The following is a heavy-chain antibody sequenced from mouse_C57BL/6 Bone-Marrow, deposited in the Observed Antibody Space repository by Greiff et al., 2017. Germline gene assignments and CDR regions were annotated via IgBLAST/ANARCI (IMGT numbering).Heavy chain of an antibody. CDR1: GFTFSDFY. CDR2: SRNKANDYTT. Sequence: EVQLVESGGGLVQSGRSLRLSCATSGFTFSDFYMEWVRQAPGKGLEWIAASRNKANDYTTEYSASVKGRFIVARDTSQSIRYLQMHDLRAEDTAIYDCAREVTWDGAMDYWGQGTSVTVSS. J-gene: IGHJ4*01. CDR3: AREVTWDGAMDY. V-gene: IGHV7-1*01. D-gene: IGHD2-1*01.